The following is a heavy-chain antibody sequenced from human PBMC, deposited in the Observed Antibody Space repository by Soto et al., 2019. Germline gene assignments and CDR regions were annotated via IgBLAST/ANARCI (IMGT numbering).Heavy chain of an antibody. CDR3: TVEGEQWLVFYFDY. CDR2: IKSKTDGGTT. D-gene: IGHD6-19*01. J-gene: IGHJ4*02. Sequence: PGGSLRLSCAASGFTFSNAWMSWVRQAPGKGLEWVGRIKSKTDGGTTDYAAPVKGRFTISRDDSKNTLYLQMNSLKTEDTAVYYCTVEGEQWLVFYFDYWGQGTLVTVSS. CDR1: GFTFSNAW. V-gene: IGHV3-15*01.